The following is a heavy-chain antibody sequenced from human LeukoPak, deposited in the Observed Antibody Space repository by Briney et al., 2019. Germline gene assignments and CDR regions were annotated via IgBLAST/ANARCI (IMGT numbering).Heavy chain of an antibody. CDR3: EREIAVEGTGFDY. CDR2: RYDRSKCWR. J-gene: IGHJ4*02. V-gene: IGHV6-1*01. Sequence: SHTLSLPYAISGHSVSIDYAACTWIRHTPSRGLEWLGRRYDRSKCWRDYAVSVTSRITRKPETSKNQFSMQLKSVTTEDTSVYDCEREIAVEGTGFDYWGQGTLVTVSS. D-gene: IGHD2-15*01. CDR1: GHSVSIDYAA.